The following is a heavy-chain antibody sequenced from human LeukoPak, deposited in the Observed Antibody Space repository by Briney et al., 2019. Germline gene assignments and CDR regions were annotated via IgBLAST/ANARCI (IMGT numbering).Heavy chain of an antibody. CDR2: INAGNGNT. Sequence: VKVSCKASGYTFTSYAMHWVRQAPGQRLEWMGWINAGNGNTKYSQKFQGRVTITRDTSISTAYMEPSRLRSDDTAVYYCARSRRWNYDYWGQGTLVTVSS. V-gene: IGHV1-3*01. D-gene: IGHD1-7*01. CDR1: GYTFTSYA. CDR3: ARSRRWNYDY. J-gene: IGHJ4*02.